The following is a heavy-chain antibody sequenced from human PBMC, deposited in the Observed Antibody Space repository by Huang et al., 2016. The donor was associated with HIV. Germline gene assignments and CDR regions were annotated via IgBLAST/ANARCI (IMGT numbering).Heavy chain of an antibody. Sequence: QVQLVQSGSELKKPGASVKGSCKASGYTFLNYGINWVRQAPGQGLGWMGWISTNTGDPTYAQGFTGRFVFSVDTSVTTAYLQINTLEAADTAVYYCARVGIGVYWGQGTLVAVSS. CDR3: ARVGIGVY. D-gene: IGHD1-20*01. CDR1: GYTFLNYG. V-gene: IGHV7-4-1*02. CDR2: ISTNTGDP. J-gene: IGHJ4*02.